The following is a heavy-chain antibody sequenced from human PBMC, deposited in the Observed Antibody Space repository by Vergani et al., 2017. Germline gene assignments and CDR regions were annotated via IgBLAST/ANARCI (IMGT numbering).Heavy chain of an antibody. CDR2: ISSSSSYI. V-gene: IGHV3-21*01. Sequence: EVQLVESGGGLVKPGGSLRLSCAASGFTFSSYSMNWVRQAPGKGLEWVSSISSSSSYIYYADSVKGRFTISRDNAKNSLYLQMNSLRAEDTAVYYCAREGYCSGGSCYRDAFDIWGQGTMVTVSS. CDR1: GFTFSSYS. CDR3: AREGYCSGGSCYRDAFDI. D-gene: IGHD2-15*01. J-gene: IGHJ3*02.